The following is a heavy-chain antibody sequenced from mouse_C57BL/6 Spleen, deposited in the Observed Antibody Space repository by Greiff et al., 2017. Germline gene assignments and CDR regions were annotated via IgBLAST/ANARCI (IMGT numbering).Heavy chain of an antibody. CDR3: ARGELGTFDY. V-gene: IGHV1-26*01. CDR2: INPNNGGT. J-gene: IGHJ2*01. CDR1: GYTFTDYY. D-gene: IGHD4-1*01. Sequence: VQLQQSGPELVKPGASVKISCKASGYTFTDYYMHWVKQSHGKSLEWIGDINPNNGGTSYNQKFKGKATLTVDKSSSTAYMELRSLTSEDSAVYYCARGELGTFDYWGQGTTLTVSS.